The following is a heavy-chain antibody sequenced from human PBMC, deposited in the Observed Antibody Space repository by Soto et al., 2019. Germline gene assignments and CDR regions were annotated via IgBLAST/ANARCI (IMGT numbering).Heavy chain of an antibody. Sequence: PGGSLRLSCAASGFTFSSYGMHWVRQAPGKGLEWVAVISYDGSNKYYADSVKGRFTISRDNSKNTLYLQMNSLRAEDTAVYYCAKPWGSSGSYYGEDYYYGMDVWGQGTTVTVSS. V-gene: IGHV3-30*18. J-gene: IGHJ6*02. CDR1: GFTFSSYG. CDR3: AKPWGSSGSYYGEDYYYGMDV. D-gene: IGHD3-10*01. CDR2: ISYDGSNK.